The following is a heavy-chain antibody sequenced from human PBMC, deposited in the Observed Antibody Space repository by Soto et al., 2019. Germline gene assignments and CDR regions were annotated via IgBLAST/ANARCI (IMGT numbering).Heavy chain of an antibody. Sequence: GASLKISCEGSGYSFTSYWIGWVRQMPGKGLEWMGIIYPGDSDTRYSPSFQGQVTISADKSISTAYLQWSSLKASDTPFFSCARNREGDYYSYLAFWGKGTTVTVSS. J-gene: IGHJ6*03. V-gene: IGHV5-51*01. CDR1: GYSFTSYW. CDR2: IYPGDSDT. CDR3: ARNREGDYYSYLAF.